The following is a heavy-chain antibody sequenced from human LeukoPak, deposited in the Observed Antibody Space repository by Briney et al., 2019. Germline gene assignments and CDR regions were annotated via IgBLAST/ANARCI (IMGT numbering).Heavy chain of an antibody. V-gene: IGHV1-2*02. CDR2: INPNSGGI. D-gene: IGHD4-17*01. J-gene: IGHJ6*02. CDR3: ARSSLTTVTTASGMDV. CDR1: GYTFTGYY. Sequence: ASVKVSCKASGYTFTGYYMHWVRQAPGQGLEWMGWINPNSGGINYAQKFQGRVTMTRDTSISTAYMELSRLRSDDTAVYYCARSSLTTVTTASGMDVWGQGTTVTVSS.